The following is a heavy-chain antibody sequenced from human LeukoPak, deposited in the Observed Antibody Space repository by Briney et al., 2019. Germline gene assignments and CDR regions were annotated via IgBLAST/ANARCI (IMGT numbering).Heavy chain of an antibody. V-gene: IGHV4-34*01. J-gene: IGHJ3*02. CDR3: ARGLWLSLGAFDI. D-gene: IGHD5-12*01. Sequence: SETLSLTCAVYGGSFSGYYWSWIRQPPGKGLEWIGEINHSGSTNYNPSLKSRVTISADTSKNQFSLKLSSVTAADTAVYYCARGLWLSLGAFDIWGQGTMVTVSS. CDR1: GGSFSGYY. CDR2: INHSGST.